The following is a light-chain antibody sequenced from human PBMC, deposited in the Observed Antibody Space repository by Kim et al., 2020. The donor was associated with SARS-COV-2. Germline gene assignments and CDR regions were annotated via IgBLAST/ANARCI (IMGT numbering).Light chain of an antibody. V-gene: IGKV3-20*01. CDR1: QRVSRNY. J-gene: IGKJ1*01. CDR2: GAS. Sequence: PGERAPLSGRASQRVSRNYVAWYQQKLGQAPRLLIHGASSRATGIPLRFPGSGSGTDFTLTITRLEPEDFAVYYCLQYGSSWTFGQGTKVDIK. CDR3: LQYGSSWT.